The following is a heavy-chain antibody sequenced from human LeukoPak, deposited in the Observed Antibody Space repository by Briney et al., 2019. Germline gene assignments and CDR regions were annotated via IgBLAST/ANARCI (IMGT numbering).Heavy chain of an antibody. CDR1: GFTFSNAW. Sequence: PGGSLRLSCAASGFTFSNAWMSWVRQAPGKGREGVGGIKSKTDGGTTDYAAPVKGRFTISRDDSKNTLYLQMNSLKTEDTAVYYCTTPRPYSSGFDYWGQGTLVTVSS. CDR2: IKSKTDGGTT. J-gene: IGHJ4*02. D-gene: IGHD6-19*01. CDR3: TTPRPYSSGFDY. V-gene: IGHV3-15*01.